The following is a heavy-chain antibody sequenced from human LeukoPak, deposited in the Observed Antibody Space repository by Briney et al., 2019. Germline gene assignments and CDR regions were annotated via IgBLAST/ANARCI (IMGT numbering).Heavy chain of an antibody. D-gene: IGHD3-10*01. V-gene: IGHV1-24*01. Sequence: GASVKVSCKVSGYTLTELSMHWVRQAPGKGLVWMGGFDPEDGETIYAQKFQGRVTMTEDTSTDTAYMELSSLRSEDTAVYYCATLLYGSGSYYNVDYFDYWGQGTLVTVSS. J-gene: IGHJ4*02. CDR3: ATLLYGSGSYYNVDYFDY. CDR1: GYTLTELS. CDR2: FDPEDGET.